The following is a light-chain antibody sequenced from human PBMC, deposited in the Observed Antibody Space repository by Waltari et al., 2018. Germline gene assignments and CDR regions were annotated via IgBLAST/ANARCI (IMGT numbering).Light chain of an antibody. J-gene: IGKJ4*01. Sequence: NQMTQAPFPLFSFVRSRVHNTCRASQGIGTSLAWYQQKPEKPPESLIYRASSLQSWVPSRFSGSGSGTDFTLTISSLQPEDFATYYCQQYNSYPPTFGGGTKVEIK. CDR3: QQYNSYPPT. V-gene: IGKV1D-16*01. CDR1: QGIGTS. CDR2: RAS.